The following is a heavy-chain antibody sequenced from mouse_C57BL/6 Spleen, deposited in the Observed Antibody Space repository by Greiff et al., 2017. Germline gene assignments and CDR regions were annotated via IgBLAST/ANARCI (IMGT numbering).Heavy chain of an antibody. CDR2: IRSKSNNYAT. D-gene: IGHD2-4*01. V-gene: IGHV10-1*01. CDR1: GFSFNTYA. Sequence: EVKVVESGGGLVQPKGSLKLSCAASGFSFNTYAMNWVRQAPGKGLEWVARIRSKSNNYATYYADSVKDRFTISRDDSERMLYLQMNNLKTEDTAMYYCVRDDYDEAWFAYWGQGTLVTVSA. J-gene: IGHJ3*01. CDR3: VRDDYDEAWFAY.